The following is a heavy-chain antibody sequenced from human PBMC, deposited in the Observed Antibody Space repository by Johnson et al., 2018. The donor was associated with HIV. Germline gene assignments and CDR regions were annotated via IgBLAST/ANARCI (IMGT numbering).Heavy chain of an antibody. CDR1: GFTFSSYA. CDR2: ISGSGGST. CDR3: ARRLWFRNLYDAFDI. J-gene: IGHJ3*02. Sequence: VQLVESGGGLVQPGGSLRLSCAASGFTFSSYAMSWVRQAPGKGLEWVSAISGSGGSTFYADSVKGRFTISRDSSKNTHYLQMNSLRPEDTALYYCARRLWFRNLYDAFDIWGQGTMVTVSS. V-gene: IGHV3-23*04. D-gene: IGHD3-10*01.